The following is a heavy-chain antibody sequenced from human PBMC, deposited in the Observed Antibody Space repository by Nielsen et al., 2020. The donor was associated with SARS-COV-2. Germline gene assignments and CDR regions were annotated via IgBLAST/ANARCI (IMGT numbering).Heavy chain of an antibody. V-gene: IGHV4-30-4*01. CDR2: IYYSGST. CDR1: GGSISSGDYY. J-gene: IGHJ4*02. CDR3: ARDRRHSSSWYGYFDY. D-gene: IGHD6-13*01. Sequence: SETLSLTCTVSGGSISSGDYYWSWIRQPPGKGLEWIGYIYYSGSTYYNPSLKSRVTISVDTSKNQFSLKLSSVTAADTAVYYCARDRRHSSSWYGYFDYWGQGTLVTVSS.